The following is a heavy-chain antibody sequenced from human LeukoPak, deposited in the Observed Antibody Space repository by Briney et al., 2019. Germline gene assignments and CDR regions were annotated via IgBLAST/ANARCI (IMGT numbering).Heavy chain of an antibody. CDR1: VSVRSNY. Sequence: GGSLRLSCAASVSVRSNYMSWVRQAPGKGREWVSVIFSGGSTSYADSVKGRFTISRDNSKNTVYLQIDGLRTEDTGVYYCATNVVVVAATGVLDVWGQGTMVTVSS. V-gene: IGHV3-53*05. CDR2: IFSGGST. D-gene: IGHD2-15*01. CDR3: ATNVVVVAATGVLDV. J-gene: IGHJ3*01.